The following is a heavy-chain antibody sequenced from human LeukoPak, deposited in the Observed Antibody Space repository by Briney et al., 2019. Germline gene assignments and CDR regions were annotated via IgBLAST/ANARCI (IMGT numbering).Heavy chain of an antibody. D-gene: IGHD5-24*01. J-gene: IGHJ6*03. CDR3: ARRPGYTTTYRSSNYYYYMDV. CDR2: IKQDGSEK. V-gene: IGHV3-7*01. Sequence: GSLRLSCAASGFTFSSYWMSWVRPAPGKGLEWVANIKQDGSEKYYVDSVKGRFTISRDNAKNSLYLQMNSLRAEDTAVYYCARRPGYTTTYRSSNYYYYMDVWGKGTTVTVSS. CDR1: GFTFSSYW.